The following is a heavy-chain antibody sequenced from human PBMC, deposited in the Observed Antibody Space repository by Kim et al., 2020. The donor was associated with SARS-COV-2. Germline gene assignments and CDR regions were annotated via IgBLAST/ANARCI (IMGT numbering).Heavy chain of an antibody. J-gene: IGHJ6*03. V-gene: IGHV1-46*01. CDR3: AREYWGESHYYMDV. Sequence: AQKFQGRVTMTRDTSTSTVYMELSSLRSEDTAVYYCAREYWGESHYYMDVWGKGTTVTVSS. D-gene: IGHD3-16*01.